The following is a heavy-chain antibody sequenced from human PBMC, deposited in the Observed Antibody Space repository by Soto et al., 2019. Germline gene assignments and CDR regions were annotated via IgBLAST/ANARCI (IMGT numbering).Heavy chain of an antibody. V-gene: IGHV3-11*05. CDR1: GFTFSDYY. CDR2: ISSSSSYT. J-gene: IGHJ5*02. CDR3: ARGGETTMVRGVITSWFDP. D-gene: IGHD3-10*01. Sequence: QVQLVESGGGLVKPGGSPRLSCAASGFTFSDYYMSWIRQAPGKGLEWVSYISSSSSYTNYADSVKGRFTISRDNAKNSLYLQMNSLRAEDTAVYYCARGGETTMVRGVITSWFDPWGQGTLVTVSS.